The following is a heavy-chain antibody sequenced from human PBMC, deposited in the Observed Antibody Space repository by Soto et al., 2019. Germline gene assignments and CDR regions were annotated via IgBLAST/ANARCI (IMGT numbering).Heavy chain of an antibody. V-gene: IGHV3-23*01. CDR2: ISGSGGST. D-gene: IGHD1-26*01. Sequence: EVQLLESGGGLVQPGGSLRLSCAASGFTFSSYAMNWVRQAPGKGLEWVSVISGSGGSTYYADAVKGRFTISRDNSKNTRYLQMKSLRAEDTAVYYCAKRSVGWYFDLWGRGTLVTVSS. J-gene: IGHJ2*01. CDR1: GFTFSSYA. CDR3: AKRSVGWYFDL.